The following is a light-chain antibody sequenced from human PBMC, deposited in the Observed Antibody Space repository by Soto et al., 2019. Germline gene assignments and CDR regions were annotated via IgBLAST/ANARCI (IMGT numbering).Light chain of an antibody. CDR1: TSNIGAGYA. J-gene: IGLJ1*01. CDR2: DYT. V-gene: IGLV1-40*01. CDR3: SLYTSENAYV. Sequence: QPVLTQPPSVSGAPGQRVTISCSGNTSNIGAGYAVHWYQQLPGTAPKLLIYDYTNRPSGVPDRFSGSKSGNTASLTISGLQAADEADYYCSLYTSENAYVFGTGTKLTVL.